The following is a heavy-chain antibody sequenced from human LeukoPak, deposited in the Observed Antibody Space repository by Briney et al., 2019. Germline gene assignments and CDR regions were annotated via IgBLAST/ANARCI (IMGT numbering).Heavy chain of an antibody. V-gene: IGHV4-39*07. CDR3: ARYRGYDVFDI. J-gene: IGHJ3*02. CDR2: MYSSGTT. Sequence: PSETLSLTCSVSGGSISSSSYYWGRIRQPPGKGLEWIGSMYSSGTTYYNPPLKSRVTISLETSNQFSLKLSSVTAADTAVYYCARYRGYDVFDIWGQGTMVTVSS. D-gene: IGHD5-12*01. CDR1: GGSISSSSYY.